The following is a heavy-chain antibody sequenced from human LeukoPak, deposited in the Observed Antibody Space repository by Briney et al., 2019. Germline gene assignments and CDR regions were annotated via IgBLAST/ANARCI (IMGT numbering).Heavy chain of an antibody. CDR2: ISWNSGSI. CDR3: AKDIGSYSSFDY. D-gene: IGHD1-26*01. CDR1: GFTFDDYA. V-gene: IGHV3-9*01. J-gene: IGHJ4*02. Sequence: GGSLRLSCAASGFTFDDYAMHWVRQAPGKGLEWVSGISWNSGSIGYADPVKGRFTISRDNAKNSLYLQMNSLRAEDTALYYCAKDIGSYSSFDYWGQGTLVTVSS.